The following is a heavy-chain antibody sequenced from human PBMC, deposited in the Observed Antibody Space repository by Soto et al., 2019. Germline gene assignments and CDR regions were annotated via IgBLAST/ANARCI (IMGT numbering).Heavy chain of an antibody. V-gene: IGHV3-30-3*01. Sequence: LRLSCAASGSTFSSYAMHWVRQAPGKGLEWVALISYDGNNKYYADSVKGRGTISSDNSKNTLYLQMNSLRAEDTALYYCARGPAIFGVVTIYYYGMDVWGQGTTVTVSS. CDR2: ISYDGNNK. J-gene: IGHJ6*02. CDR3: ARGPAIFGVVTIYYYGMDV. CDR1: GSTFSSYA. D-gene: IGHD3-3*01.